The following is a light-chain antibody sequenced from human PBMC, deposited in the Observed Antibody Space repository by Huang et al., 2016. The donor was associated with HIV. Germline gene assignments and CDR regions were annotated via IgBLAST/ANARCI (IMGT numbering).Light chain of an antibody. V-gene: IGKV2-28*01. CDR2: LGS. J-gene: IGKJ2*01. Sequence: DIVMTQSTLSLPVTPGEPAAISCRSSQSLLQSNGFNYLDWYLQKPGQSPTLLVFLGSNRASGVPDRFSGSGSGTDFTLKISRVEAEDVGVYYCMQALQTPYTFGQGTKLEIK. CDR1: QSLLQSNGFNY. CDR3: MQALQTPYT.